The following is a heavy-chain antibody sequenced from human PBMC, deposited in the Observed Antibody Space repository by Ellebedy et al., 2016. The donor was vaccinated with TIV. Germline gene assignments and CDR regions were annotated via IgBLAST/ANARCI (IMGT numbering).Heavy chain of an antibody. D-gene: IGHD2-2*01. Sequence: SVKVSXKASGGTFNRYGISWVRQAPGQGLEWMGGIILISGTVNDAQKFQGRVTITADESTSTVYMELSSLRSEDTAMYYCVVVPALYAFEIWGLGTMVTVSS. CDR1: GGTFNRYG. CDR2: IILISGTV. CDR3: VVVPALYAFEI. J-gene: IGHJ3*02. V-gene: IGHV1-69*13.